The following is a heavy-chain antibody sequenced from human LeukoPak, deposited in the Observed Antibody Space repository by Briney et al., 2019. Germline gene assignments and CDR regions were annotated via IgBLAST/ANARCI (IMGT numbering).Heavy chain of an antibody. V-gene: IGHV1-18*01. CDR2: ISAYNGNT. J-gene: IGHJ6*03. Sequence: ASVKVSCKASGYTFTSYGISWVRQAPGQGLEWMGWISAYNGNTNYAQKLQGRVTMTTDTSTSTAYMELRSLRSDDTAVYYCAREGQLLAPQFYYYYYMDVWGKGTTVTVSS. CDR1: GYTFTSYG. CDR3: AREGQLLAPQFYYYYYMDV. D-gene: IGHD3-3*01.